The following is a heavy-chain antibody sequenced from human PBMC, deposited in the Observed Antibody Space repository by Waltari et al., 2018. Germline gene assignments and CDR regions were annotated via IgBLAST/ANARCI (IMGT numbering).Heavy chain of an antibody. Sequence: EVQLVESGGGLVQPGRSLRLSCAASGFTFDDYAMHWVRHAPGKGLGWVSGISWNSCSIGYADSVKGRFTIARDNAKNSLYLQMNSLRAEDTALYYCAKAPRQLWFGELSYWGQGTLVTVSS. V-gene: IGHV3-9*01. CDR1: GFTFDDYA. D-gene: IGHD3-10*01. J-gene: IGHJ4*02. CDR2: ISWNSCSI. CDR3: AKAPRQLWFGELSY.